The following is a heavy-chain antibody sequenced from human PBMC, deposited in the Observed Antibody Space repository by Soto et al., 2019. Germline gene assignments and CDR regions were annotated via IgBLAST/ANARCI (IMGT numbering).Heavy chain of an antibody. D-gene: IGHD1-26*01. CDR1: GGSISSYY. CDR3: ARVCGSCPFDY. J-gene: IGHJ4*02. CDR2: IYYSGST. Sequence: PSETLSLTCTVSGGSISSYYWSWIRQPPGKGLEWIGYIYYSGSTNYNPSLKSRVTISVDTSKNQFSLKLSSVTAADTAVYYCARVCGSCPFDYWGQGTLVTVSS. V-gene: IGHV4-59*12.